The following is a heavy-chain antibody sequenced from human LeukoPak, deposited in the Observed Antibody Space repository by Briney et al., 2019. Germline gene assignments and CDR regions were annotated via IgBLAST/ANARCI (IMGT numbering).Heavy chain of an antibody. CDR2: IYYSGST. V-gene: IGHV4-30-4*01. Sequence: PSQTLSLTCTVSGGSISSGDYYWGWIRQPPGKGLEWIGYIYYSGSTYYNPSLKSRVTISGDTSKNQLSLKLSSVTAADTAVYYCARASSSSWYIDPWGQGTLVTVSS. CDR1: GGSISSGDYY. D-gene: IGHD6-13*01. J-gene: IGHJ5*02. CDR3: ARASSSSWYIDP.